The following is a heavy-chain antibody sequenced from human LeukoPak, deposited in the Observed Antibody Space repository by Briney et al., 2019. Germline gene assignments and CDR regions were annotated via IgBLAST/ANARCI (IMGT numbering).Heavy chain of an antibody. D-gene: IGHD5-18*01. J-gene: IGHJ4*02. V-gene: IGHV3-9*01. Sequence: GGSLRLSCAASGFTFDDYAMHWVRQAPGKGLEWVSGISRNSGSIGYADSVKGRFTISRDNAKNSLYLQMNSLRAEDTAVYYCATELWSTIWGQGTLVTVSS. CDR1: GFTFDDYA. CDR3: ATELWSTI. CDR2: ISRNSGSI.